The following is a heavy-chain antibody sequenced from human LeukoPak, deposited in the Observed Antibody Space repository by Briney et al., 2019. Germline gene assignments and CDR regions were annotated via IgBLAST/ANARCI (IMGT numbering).Heavy chain of an antibody. Sequence: PGRSLRLSCAASGFTFSSYAMHWVRQAPGKGLEWVAVISYDGSNKYYADSVKGRFTISRDNSKNTLYLQMNSLRAEDTAVYYCASTYDSSGYYPSDYWGQGTLVTVSS. V-gene: IGHV3-30-3*01. D-gene: IGHD3-22*01. CDR3: ASTYDSSGYYPSDY. J-gene: IGHJ4*02. CDR1: GFTFSSYA. CDR2: ISYDGSNK.